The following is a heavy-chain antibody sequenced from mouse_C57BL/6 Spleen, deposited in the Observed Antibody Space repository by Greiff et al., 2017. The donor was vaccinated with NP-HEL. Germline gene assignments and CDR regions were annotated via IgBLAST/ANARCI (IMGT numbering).Heavy chain of an antibody. CDR1: GYTFTSYW. J-gene: IGHJ4*01. Sequence: QVQLQQPGAELVMPGASVKLSCKASGYTFTSYWMHWVKQRPGQGLEWIGEIDPSDSYTNYNQKFKGKSTLTVDKSSSTAYMQLSSLTSEDSAVYYCAREEGRGVDYWGQGTSVTVSS. D-gene: IGHD3-3*01. CDR2: IDPSDSYT. V-gene: IGHV1-69*01. CDR3: AREEGRGVDY.